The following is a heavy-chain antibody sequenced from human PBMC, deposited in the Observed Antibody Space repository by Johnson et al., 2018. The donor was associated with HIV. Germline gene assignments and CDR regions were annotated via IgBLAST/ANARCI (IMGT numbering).Heavy chain of an antibody. V-gene: IGHV3-66*02. Sequence: VQLVESGGGVVQPGRSLRLSCEASGFTVSSNYMNWVRQAPGKGLEWVSVIYSGGSTYYADSVKGRFTISRDSSKNTLYLQMNSLRAEDTAVYYCAITSRTDAFDIWGQGTMVTVSS. CDR3: AITSRTDAFDI. D-gene: IGHD1-1*01. CDR2: IYSGGST. CDR1: GFTVSSNY. J-gene: IGHJ3*02.